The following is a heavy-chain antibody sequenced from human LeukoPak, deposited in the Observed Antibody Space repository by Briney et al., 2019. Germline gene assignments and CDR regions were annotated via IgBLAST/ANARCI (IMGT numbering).Heavy chain of an antibody. J-gene: IGHJ4*02. Sequence: SETLSLTCTVSGYSICSGYYWGWIRQPPGKGLEWIGSIYHSGSTYYNPSLKSRVTISVDTSKNQFSLKLSSVTAADTAVYYCARDSYGSGSTTFDYWGQGTLVTVSS. CDR1: GYSICSGYY. D-gene: IGHD3-10*01. V-gene: IGHV4-38-2*02. CDR2: IYHSGST. CDR3: ARDSYGSGSTTFDY.